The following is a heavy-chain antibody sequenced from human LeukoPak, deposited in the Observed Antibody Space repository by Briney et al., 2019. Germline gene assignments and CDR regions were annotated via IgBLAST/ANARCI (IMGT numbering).Heavy chain of an antibody. CDR3: ARGRAGSSSRYYYMDV. D-gene: IGHD6-6*01. V-gene: IGHV3-21*01. CDR1: GFTISSYS. Sequence: GGSLRLSCAASGFTISSYSMNWVRQAPGKGLEWVSSISSSSSYIYYADSVKGRFTISRDNAKNSLYLQMNSLRAEDTAVYYCARGRAGSSSRYYYMDVWGKGTTVTVSS. CDR2: ISSSSSYI. J-gene: IGHJ6*03.